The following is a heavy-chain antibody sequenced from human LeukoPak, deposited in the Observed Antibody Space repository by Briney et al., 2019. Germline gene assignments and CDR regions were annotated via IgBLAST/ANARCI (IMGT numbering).Heavy chain of an antibody. CDR3: ARQHPYYYSIDF. V-gene: IGHV3-48*03. D-gene: IGHD3-22*01. Sequence: PGGSLRLSCAASGFTFSSYVMNWVRQAPGKGLEWVSYISGSGSTIYYADSVKGRFTISRDNSKNTLYLQMSNLRAEDTAVYYCARQHPYYYSIDFWGQGTLVTVSS. CDR1: GFTFSSYV. J-gene: IGHJ4*02. CDR2: ISGSGSTI.